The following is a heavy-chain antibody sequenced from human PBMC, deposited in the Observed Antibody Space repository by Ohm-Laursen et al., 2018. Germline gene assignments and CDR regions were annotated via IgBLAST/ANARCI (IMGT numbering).Heavy chain of an antibody. D-gene: IGHD6-13*01. J-gene: IGHJ6*02. CDR2: ISAGSTYM. CDR3: AKDLLAAPDYYGMDV. Sequence: LSLTCAASGFNFETSVMNWVRQAPGKGLEWVSSISAGSTYMYYADAMKGRFTVSRDNAKNSLYLQMNSLRAEDTAVYYCAKDLLAAPDYYGMDVWGQGTTVTVSS. CDR1: GFNFETSV. V-gene: IGHV3-21*04.